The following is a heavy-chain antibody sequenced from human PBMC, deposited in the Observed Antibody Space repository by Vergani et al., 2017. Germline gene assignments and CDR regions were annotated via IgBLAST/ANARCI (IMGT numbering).Heavy chain of an antibody. D-gene: IGHD3-10*01. CDR1: GSTVSGSY. CDR2: IYSGDET. CDR3: SRGHYYGSGTYVDP. J-gene: IGHJ5*02. Sequence: ELQLVESGGGLVQPGGSLRLSCAASGSTVSGSYMTWVRQAPGKGLEWVSHIYSGDETYYADSVKGRVTISRDTSKNTLHLQRNNLRVEDTAEYYCSRGHYYGSGTYVDPWGQGTLVTVSS. V-gene: IGHV3-66*02.